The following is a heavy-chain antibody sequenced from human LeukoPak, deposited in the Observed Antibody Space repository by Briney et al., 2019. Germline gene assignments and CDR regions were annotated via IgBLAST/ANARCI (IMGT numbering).Heavy chain of an antibody. CDR1: GFTFSSYE. CDR2: ISSSGSTI. Sequence: GGSLRLSCAVSGFTFSSYEMNWVRQAPGKGLEWVSYISSSGSTIYYADSVKGRFTISRDNAKNSLYLQMNSLRAEDTAVYYCARDYWGSSDYWGQGTLSPSPQ. J-gene: IGHJ4*02. CDR3: ARDYWGSSDY. V-gene: IGHV3-48*03. D-gene: IGHD2-21*01.